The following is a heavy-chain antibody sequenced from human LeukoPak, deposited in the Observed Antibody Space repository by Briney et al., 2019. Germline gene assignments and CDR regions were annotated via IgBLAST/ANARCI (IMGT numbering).Heavy chain of an antibody. V-gene: IGHV3-33*01. D-gene: IGHD2-15*01. CDR3: VRDRCSGGSCRLFDY. Sequence: GRSLRLSCAASGFTFGTYAMHWVRQAPGKGLEWVAVMWSDGDNRYYADSVKGRFTISRDNSKNTLYLEMNSLRAEDTAVYYCVRDRCSGGSCRLFDYWGQGALVTVSS. J-gene: IGHJ4*02. CDR2: MWSDGDNR. CDR1: GFTFGTYA.